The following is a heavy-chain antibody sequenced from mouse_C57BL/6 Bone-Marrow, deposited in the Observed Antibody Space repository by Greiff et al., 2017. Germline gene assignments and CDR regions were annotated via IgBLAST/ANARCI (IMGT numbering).Heavy chain of an antibody. V-gene: IGHV7-1*01. D-gene: IGHD3-2*02. Sequence: EVKLVESGGGLVQSGRSLRLSCATSGFTFSDFYMEWVRQAPGKGLEWIAASRNKANDYTTEYSASVKGRFIVSRDTSKSILYLQMNALRAEDTAMYYCARDAGSGYMDYWGQGTSVTVSS. CDR3: ARDAGSGYMDY. CDR2: SRNKANDYTT. CDR1: GFTFSDFY. J-gene: IGHJ4*01.